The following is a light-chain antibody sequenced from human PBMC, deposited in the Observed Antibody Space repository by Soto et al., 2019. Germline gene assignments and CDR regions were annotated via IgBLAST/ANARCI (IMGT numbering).Light chain of an antibody. CDR3: AAWDDSLSGMV. CDR1: SSNIGAGYD. V-gene: IGLV1-40*01. Sequence: QSVLTQPPSVSGAPGQRVTISCTGSSSNIGAGYDVHWYQQLPGTAPKLLIYGNSNRPSGVPDRISGSRSGTSASLAISGLRSEDEADYYCAAWDDSLSGMVFGGGTKLTVL. CDR2: GNS. J-gene: IGLJ3*02.